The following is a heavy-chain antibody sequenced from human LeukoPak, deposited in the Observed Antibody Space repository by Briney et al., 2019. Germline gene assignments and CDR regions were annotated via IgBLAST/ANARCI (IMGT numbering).Heavy chain of an antibody. CDR1: GFTFSSYG. J-gene: IGHJ4*02. Sequence: PGGSLRLSCAASGFTFSSYGMHWVRQSPGTGLEWVAFIRHDGSNKNYADSVRGRFTISRDNSKNTLYLQMNSLRVEDTAVYYCAKDRGPILVIAAAPHYWGQGTLVTVSS. CDR2: IRHDGSNK. CDR3: AKDRGPILVIAAAPHY. V-gene: IGHV3-30*02. D-gene: IGHD2-15*01.